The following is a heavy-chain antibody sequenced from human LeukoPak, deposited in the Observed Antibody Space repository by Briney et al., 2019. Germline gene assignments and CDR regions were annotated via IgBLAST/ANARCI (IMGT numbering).Heavy chain of an antibody. CDR1: GFTFNNFG. D-gene: IGHD4-23*01. J-gene: IGHJ4*02. CDR3: AKDLHGGYSSDY. Sequence: PGGSLRLSCAASGFTFNNFGMHWVRQAPGKGLEWVSFIGYEGVHKYYADSVKGRFTISKDNSKATLYLQMNSLRPEDTAVYYCAKDLHGGYSSDYWGQGTLVTLFS. V-gene: IGHV3-30*02. CDR2: IGYEGVHK.